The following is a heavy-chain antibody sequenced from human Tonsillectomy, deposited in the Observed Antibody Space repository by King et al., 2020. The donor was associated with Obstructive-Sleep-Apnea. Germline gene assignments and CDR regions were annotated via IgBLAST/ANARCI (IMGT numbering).Heavy chain of an antibody. Sequence: HVQLQQWGAGLLKPSETLSLTFAGYGGSFSGYYWSWIRQPPGKGLEGIWEINHSGSTNYNPSLKRRVTISVDTAKNQFSQKLSSVTAADTAVYYCARGDVGATTGYYYYDMDVWGQGTTVTVSS. D-gene: IGHD1-26*01. CDR2: INHSGST. V-gene: IGHV4-34*01. J-gene: IGHJ6*02. CDR1: GGSFSGYY. CDR3: ARGDVGATTGYYYYDMDV.